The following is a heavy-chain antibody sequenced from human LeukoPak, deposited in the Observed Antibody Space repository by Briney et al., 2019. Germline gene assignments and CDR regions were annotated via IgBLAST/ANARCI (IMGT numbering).Heavy chain of an antibody. CDR3: AQGGSPGAFDH. CDR1: GFTLSSYW. Sequence: GGSLRLSCAASGFTLSSYWMHWVRQAPGKGLVWVSCINGDGSSTEYADSVKGRFTISRDNAKNTLYLKVNSLRAEDTAVYYCAQGGSPGAFDHWGQGTLVTVSS. J-gene: IGHJ4*02. V-gene: IGHV3-74*01. D-gene: IGHD1-26*01. CDR2: INGDGSST.